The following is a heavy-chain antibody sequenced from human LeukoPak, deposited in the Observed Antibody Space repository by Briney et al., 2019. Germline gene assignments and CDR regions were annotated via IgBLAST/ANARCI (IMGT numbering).Heavy chain of an antibody. V-gene: IGHV3-23*01. J-gene: IGHJ6*03. CDR1: GLTFGNYA. Sequence: GGSLRLSCAVSGLTFGNYAMTWVRQAPGKGLEWVSSIGGSGDNKYYADSVMGRFTISRDNSRNTLSLQMNSLRAEDTAVYYCAKKSGYDSYRYYYMNVWGKGTTVTVSS. CDR3: AKKSGYDSYRYYYMNV. CDR2: IGGSGDNK. D-gene: IGHD3-22*01.